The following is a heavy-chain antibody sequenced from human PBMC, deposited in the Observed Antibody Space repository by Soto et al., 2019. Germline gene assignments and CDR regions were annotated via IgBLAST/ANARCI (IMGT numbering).Heavy chain of an antibody. CDR3: ALSIAARPDNWFDP. V-gene: IGHV1-2*02. J-gene: IGHJ5*02. Sequence: ASVKVSCKASGYTFTGHHMHWVRQAPGQGLEWMGWINPNSGGTNYAQKFQGRVTMTRDTSISTAYMELSRLRSDDTAVYYCALSIAARPDNWFDPWGQGTLVTVSS. CDR2: INPNSGGT. D-gene: IGHD6-6*01. CDR1: GYTFTGHH.